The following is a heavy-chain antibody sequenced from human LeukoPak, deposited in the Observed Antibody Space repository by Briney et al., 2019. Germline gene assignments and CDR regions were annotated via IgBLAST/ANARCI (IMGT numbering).Heavy chain of an antibody. J-gene: IGHJ5*02. V-gene: IGHV3-7*01. Sequence: PGGSLRLSCAASGFTFTDYYMTWLRRSPGKGLEWVANIKQDGSEKYYADSVRGRFTISRDNANNSLYLQMNSLRAEDTAVYYCARDDGNPHYGSSWFDPWGQGTLVTVSS. CDR1: GFTFTDYY. D-gene: IGHD3-10*01. CDR2: IKQDGSEK. CDR3: ARDDGNPHYGSSWFDP.